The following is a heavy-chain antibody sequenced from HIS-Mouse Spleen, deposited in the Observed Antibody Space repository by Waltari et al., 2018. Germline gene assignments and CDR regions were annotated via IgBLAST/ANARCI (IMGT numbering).Heavy chain of an antibody. D-gene: IGHD2-21*01. CDR1: GFPFSSAA. J-gene: IGHJ4*02. V-gene: IGHV3-23*01. CDR2: MSGSGGST. Sequence: EVQLLVSGGGLVQPGGSLRRPCAASGFPFSSAAISGVGQAPGKGVEWVSAMSGSGGSTYYADSVKGRFTISRDNSKNTLYLQMNSLRAEDTAVYYCAKSRGGDCYDYWGQGTLVTVSS. CDR3: AKSRGGDCYDY.